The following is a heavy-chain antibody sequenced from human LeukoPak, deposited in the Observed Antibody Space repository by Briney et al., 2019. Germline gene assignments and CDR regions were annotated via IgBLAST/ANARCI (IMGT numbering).Heavy chain of an antibody. V-gene: IGHV4-39*07. Sequence: SETLSLTCTVSGGSISSSSYYWGWIRQPPGKGLEWIGSIYYSGSTYYNPSLKSRVTISVDTSKNQFSLKLSSVTAADTAVYYCASGPHGSGSYYIGWGQGTLVTVSS. CDR1: GGSISSSSYY. CDR2: IYYSGST. J-gene: IGHJ4*02. CDR3: ASGPHGSGSYYIG. D-gene: IGHD3-10*01.